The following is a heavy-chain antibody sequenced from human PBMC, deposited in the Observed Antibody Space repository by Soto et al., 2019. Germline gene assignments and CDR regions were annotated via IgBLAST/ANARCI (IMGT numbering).Heavy chain of an antibody. CDR1: GFTFSTYE. D-gene: IGHD3-16*02. CDR3: ARVSQSFIEYFQH. J-gene: IGHJ1*01. CDR2: ISGSGYTI. Sequence: EVQLVESGGGLVQPGGSLRLSCTVSGFTFSTYEMIWVRQAAGKELEWVSYISGSGYTIHYADSVKGRFTISRDNAKNSLYLQMNSLRAEDTAVYYCARVSQSFIEYFQHWGQGTLVTVSS. V-gene: IGHV3-48*03.